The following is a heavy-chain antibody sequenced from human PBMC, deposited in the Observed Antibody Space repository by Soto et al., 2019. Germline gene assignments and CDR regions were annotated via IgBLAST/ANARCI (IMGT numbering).Heavy chain of an antibody. J-gene: IGHJ6*02. CDR2: SNPSGGST. D-gene: IGHD4-17*01. CDR1: GYTFTSYY. V-gene: IGHV1-46*01. CDR3: ARDGDRAYYYFYGMDV. Sequence: QVQLVQSGAEVKKPGASVKVSCKASGYTFTSYYMHWVRQAPGQGLEWMGISNPSGGSTSYAQKFASRGTMTRDTSTSTVYMELSSLRSEDTAVYYWARDGDRAYYYFYGMDVWGQGTTVTVSS.